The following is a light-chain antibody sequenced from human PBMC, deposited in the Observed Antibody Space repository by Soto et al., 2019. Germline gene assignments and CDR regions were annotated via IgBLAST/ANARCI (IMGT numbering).Light chain of an antibody. CDR2: GAS. J-gene: IGKJ1*01. V-gene: IGKV3-15*01. CDR1: QSVKSN. CDR3: QQYDSWPRT. Sequence: EIVLTQSPATLSVSPGEGATLSCRASQSVKSNLAWYQQRNGQAPRLLIYGASTGATGIPGRFSGSGSGTDLTITISSLKSEDFEVYDCQQYDSWPRTFCQGTKVDIK.